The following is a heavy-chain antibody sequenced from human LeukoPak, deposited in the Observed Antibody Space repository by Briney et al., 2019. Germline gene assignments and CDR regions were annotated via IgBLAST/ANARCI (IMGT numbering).Heavy chain of an antibody. Sequence: GGSLRLSCVASGFTFGSCWMHWVRQAPGKGLVWVSRINSDGSGTNYADSVKGRFTISRDNAKSTLYLQMNSLRAEDTAVYYCARVGSYYYDSSGDAFDIWGQGTMVTVSS. CDR2: INSDGSGT. J-gene: IGHJ3*02. V-gene: IGHV3-74*01. CDR3: ARVGSYYYDSSGDAFDI. CDR1: GFTFGSCW. D-gene: IGHD3-22*01.